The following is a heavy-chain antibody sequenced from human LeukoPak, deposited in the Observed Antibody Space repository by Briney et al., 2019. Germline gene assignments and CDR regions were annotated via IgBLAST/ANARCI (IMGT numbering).Heavy chain of an antibody. CDR2: IWYDGSNK. Sequence: GGSLRLSCAASGFTFSSYGMHWVRQAPGKGLEWVAVIWYDGSNKYYADSVKGRFTISRDNSKNTLYLQMNGLRAEDTAVYYCARDHVTYYYGSGSYVGLVDYWGQGTLVTVSS. J-gene: IGHJ4*02. D-gene: IGHD3-10*01. V-gene: IGHV3-33*01. CDR3: ARDHVTYYYGSGSYVGLVDY. CDR1: GFTFSSYG.